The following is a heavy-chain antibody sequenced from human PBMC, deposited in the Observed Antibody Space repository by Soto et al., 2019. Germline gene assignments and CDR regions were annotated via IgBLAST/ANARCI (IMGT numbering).Heavy chain of an antibody. D-gene: IGHD6-19*01. CDR3: ARDGSSGWPDPYYGMDV. Sequence: GGSLRLSCAASGFTFSSYSMNWVRQAPGKGLEWVSSISSSSSYIYYADSVKGRFTISRDNAKNSLYLQMNSLRAEDTAVYYCARDGSSGWPDPYYGMDVWGQGTTVTVSS. J-gene: IGHJ6*02. CDR1: GFTFSSYS. CDR2: ISSSSSYI. V-gene: IGHV3-21*01.